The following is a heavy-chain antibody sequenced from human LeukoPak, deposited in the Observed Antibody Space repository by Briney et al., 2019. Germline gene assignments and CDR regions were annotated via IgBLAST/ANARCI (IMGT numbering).Heavy chain of an antibody. V-gene: IGHV3-66*01. D-gene: IGHD3-22*01. CDR1: GFTVSSNY. CDR3: ATEYYYDSSGYSALDY. CDR2: IYSGGST. Sequence: PGGSLRLSCAASGFTVSSNYMSWVRQAPGKGLEWVSVIYSGGSTYYADSVKGRFTISRDNSKNTLYLQMNSLRAEDTAVYYCATEYYYDSSGYSALDYWGQGTLVTVSS. J-gene: IGHJ4*02.